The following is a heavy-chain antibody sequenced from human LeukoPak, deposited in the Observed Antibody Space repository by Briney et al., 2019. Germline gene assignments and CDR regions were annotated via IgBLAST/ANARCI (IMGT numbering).Heavy chain of an antibody. CDR1: GYTFTDYY. V-gene: IGHV1-2*02. J-gene: IGHJ4*02. Sequence: GASVKVSCKAAGYTFTDYYIHWVRQAPGQGLEWMGWINAKSGATNYAQKFQGRVTVTRDTSITTAYMELMSLRSDDTAVYYCAGANWAAGVAFDYWGQGTLVTVSS. CDR3: AGANWAAGVAFDY. CDR2: INAKSGAT. D-gene: IGHD7-27*01.